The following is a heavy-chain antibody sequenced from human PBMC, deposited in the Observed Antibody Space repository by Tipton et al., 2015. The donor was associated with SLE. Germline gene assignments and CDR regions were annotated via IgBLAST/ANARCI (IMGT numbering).Heavy chain of an antibody. CDR1: GGSISSSSYY. J-gene: IGHJ3*02. CDR3: ARDVSGGTTYVAFDI. CDR2: IYYSGST. V-gene: IGHV4-39*07. Sequence: TLSLTCTVSGGSISSSSYYWGWIRQPPGKGLEWIGSIYYSGSTYYNPSLKSRVTIPVDTSKNQFSLKLSSVTAAGTAVYYCARDVSGGTTYVAFDIWGQGTMVTVSS. D-gene: IGHD1-1*01.